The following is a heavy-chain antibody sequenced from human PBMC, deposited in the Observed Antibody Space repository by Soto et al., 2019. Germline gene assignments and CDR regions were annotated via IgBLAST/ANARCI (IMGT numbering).Heavy chain of an antibody. CDR1: GFTFSNAW. V-gene: IGHV3-15*07. CDR3: TTVQVTIFGVVINYYYYGMDV. J-gene: IGHJ6*02. CDR2: IKSKTDGGTT. D-gene: IGHD3-3*01. Sequence: EVQMVESAGGLGKTGGSLRLSCAASGFTFSNAWMNWVRQAPGKGLEWVGRIKSKTDGGTTDYAAPVKGRFTISRDDSKNTLYLQMNSLKTEDTAVYYCTTVQVTIFGVVINYYYYGMDVWGQETTVTVS.